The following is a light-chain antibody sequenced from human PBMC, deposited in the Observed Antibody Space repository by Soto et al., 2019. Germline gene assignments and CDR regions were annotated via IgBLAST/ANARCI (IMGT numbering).Light chain of an antibody. J-gene: IGKJ1*01. CDR2: DAS. Sequence: DVQMTQSPSTLSACVGARATITFRASQSISSWLAWYQQKPGKAPKLLIYDASSLESGVPSRCSGSGSGTEFTLTSSSLQPDDFATYYCQQYNSYSGTFGQGTKVDI. CDR1: QSISSW. CDR3: QQYNSYSGT. V-gene: IGKV1-5*01.